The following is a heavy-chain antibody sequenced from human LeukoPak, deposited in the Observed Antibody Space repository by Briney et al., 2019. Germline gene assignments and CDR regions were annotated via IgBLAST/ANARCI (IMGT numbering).Heavy chain of an antibody. V-gene: IGHV5-51*01. Sequence: GESLKIPCKGSGYSFTSYWIGWVRQMPGKGLEWMGIIYPGDSDTRYSPSFQGQVTISADKSISTAYLQWSSLKASDTAMYYCARQRCSSTSCSPNWFDPWGQGTLVTVSS. CDR2: IYPGDSDT. CDR3: ARQRCSSTSCSPNWFDP. D-gene: IGHD2-2*01. J-gene: IGHJ5*02. CDR1: GYSFTSYW.